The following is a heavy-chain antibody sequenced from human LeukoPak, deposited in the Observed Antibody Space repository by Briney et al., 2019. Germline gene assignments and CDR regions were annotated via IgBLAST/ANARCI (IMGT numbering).Heavy chain of an antibody. V-gene: IGHV3-48*03. CDR1: GFTFSSYE. CDR2: ISSSGSTI. CDR3: ARCYDSSGYYSFDY. Sequence: GGSLRLSCAASGFTFSSYEMNWVRQAPGKGLEWVSYISSSGSTIYYADSVKGRFTISRDNAKNSLYLQMNSLRAEDTAVYYCARCYDSSGYYSFDYWGQGTLVTVSS. J-gene: IGHJ4*02. D-gene: IGHD3-22*01.